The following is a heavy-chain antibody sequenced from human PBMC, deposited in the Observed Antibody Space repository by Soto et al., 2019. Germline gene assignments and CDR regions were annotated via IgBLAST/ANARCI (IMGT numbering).Heavy chain of an antibody. D-gene: IGHD6-19*01. CDR1: GFTFSSYA. Sequence: LRLSCAASGFTFSSYAMHWVRQAPGKGLEWVAVISYDGSNKYYADSVKGRFTISRDNSKNTLYLQMNSLRAEDTAVYYCARDISSGWYALVYWGQGTLVTVSS. J-gene: IGHJ4*02. CDR3: ARDISSGWYALVY. V-gene: IGHV3-30-3*01. CDR2: ISYDGSNK.